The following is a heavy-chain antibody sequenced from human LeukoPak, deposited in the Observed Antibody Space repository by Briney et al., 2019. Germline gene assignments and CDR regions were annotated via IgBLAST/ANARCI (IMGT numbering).Heavy chain of an antibody. J-gene: IGHJ4*02. D-gene: IGHD6-19*01. CDR2: IKSKTDGGTT. V-gene: IGHV3-15*01. CDR3: TTWNFGGGYSSGWYVGWDDY. CDR1: GFTFSNAW. Sequence: GGSLRLSCAASGFTFSNAWMSWVRQAPGKGLEWVGRIKSKTDGGTTDYAAPVKGRFTISRDDSKNTLYLQMNSLKTEDTAVYYCTTWNFGGGYSSGWYVGWDDYWGQGTLVTVSS.